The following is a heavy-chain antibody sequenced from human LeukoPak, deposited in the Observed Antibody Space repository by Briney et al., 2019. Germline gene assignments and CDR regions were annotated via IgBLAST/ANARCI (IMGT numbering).Heavy chain of an antibody. J-gene: IGHJ4*02. CDR3: AIRGLRGAVAGDFDY. Sequence: GGSLRLSCAASGFTFSSYGMHWVRQAPGKGLEWVAVISYDGSNKYYADSVKGRFTISRDNSKNTLYLQMNSLRAEDTAVYYCAIRGLRGAVAGDFDYWGQGTLVTVSS. CDR2: ISYDGSNK. D-gene: IGHD6-19*01. V-gene: IGHV3-30*03. CDR1: GFTFSSYG.